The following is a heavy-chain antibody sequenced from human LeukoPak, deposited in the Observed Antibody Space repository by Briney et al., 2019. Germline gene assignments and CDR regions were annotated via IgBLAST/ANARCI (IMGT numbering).Heavy chain of an antibody. Sequence: GGSLRLSCAASGFTFSSYWMHWVRQAPGKGLVWVSRINSDGSSTSYADSVKGRFTISRDNAKKTLYLQMNSLRAEDTAVHYCARDSDSSGYYYGDYWGQGTLVTVSS. D-gene: IGHD3-22*01. CDR1: GFTFSSYW. J-gene: IGHJ4*02. CDR3: ARDSDSSGYYYGDY. V-gene: IGHV3-74*01. CDR2: INSDGSST.